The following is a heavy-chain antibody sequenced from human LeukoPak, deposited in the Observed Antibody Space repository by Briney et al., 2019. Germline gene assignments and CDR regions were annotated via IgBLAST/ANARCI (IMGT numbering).Heavy chain of an antibody. V-gene: IGHV3-30-3*01. CDR1: GFTFRTYA. D-gene: IGHD3-22*01. CDR3: ARDTHYYDPSGYYSRGEYYHHGMDA. CDR2: VSYDGSNK. J-gene: IGHJ6*02. Sequence: GGSLRLSCVVSGFTFRTYAMHWVRQAPGKGLEWVAVVSYDGSNKYYADPVQGRFTISRDNSRNTLHLQMNSLRAEDTAVYYCARDTHYYDPSGYYSRGEYYHHGMDAWGQGTTVTASS.